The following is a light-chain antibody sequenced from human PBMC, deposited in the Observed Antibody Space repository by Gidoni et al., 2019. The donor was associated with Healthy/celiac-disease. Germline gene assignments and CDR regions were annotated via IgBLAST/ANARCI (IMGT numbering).Light chain of an antibody. J-gene: IGLJ2*01. CDR2: DVS. Sequence: QSALTQPASVSGSPGQSLTISCTGTSSDVGGYNDVSWYHQHPDKAHKLMIYDVSNRPSGVSNRFSGSKSGNTASLTISGLQAEDEADYYCSSYTSSSTLRVFGGGTKLTVL. CDR1: SSDVGGYND. V-gene: IGLV2-14*01. CDR3: SSYTSSSTLRV.